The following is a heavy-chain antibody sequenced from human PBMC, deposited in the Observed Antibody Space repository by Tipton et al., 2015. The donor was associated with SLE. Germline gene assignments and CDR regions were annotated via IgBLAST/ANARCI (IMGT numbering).Heavy chain of an antibody. CDR2: IYTSGST. J-gene: IGHJ6*02. CDR1: GGSISSYY. CDR3: ASGSSWFYYYYGMDV. V-gene: IGHV4-4*07. D-gene: IGHD6-13*01. Sequence: TLSLTCTVSGGSISSYYWSWIRQPAGKGLEWIGHIYTSGSTNYNPSLKSRVTISVDTSKNQFSLKLSSVTAADTAVYYCASGSSWFYYYYGMDVWGQGTTVTVSS.